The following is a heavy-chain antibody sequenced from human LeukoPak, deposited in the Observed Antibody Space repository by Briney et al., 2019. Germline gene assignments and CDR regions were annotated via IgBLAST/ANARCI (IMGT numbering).Heavy chain of an antibody. Sequence: SETLSLTCTVSGGSISSGDYYWSWIRQPPGKGLEWIGYIYYSGSTYYNPSLKSRVTISVDTSKNQFSLKLSSVTAADTAVYYCARVPVFVGGYYYSNWFDPWGQGTLVTVSS. CDR2: IYYSGST. CDR3: ARVPVFVGGYYYSNWFDP. CDR1: GGSISSGDYY. J-gene: IGHJ5*02. D-gene: IGHD3-22*01. V-gene: IGHV4-30-4*02.